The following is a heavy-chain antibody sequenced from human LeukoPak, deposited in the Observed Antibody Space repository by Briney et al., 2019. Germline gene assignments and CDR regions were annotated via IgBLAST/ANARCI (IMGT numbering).Heavy chain of an antibody. D-gene: IGHD6-19*01. V-gene: IGHV1-69*13. J-gene: IGHJ5*02. CDR2: IILIFGTA. Sequence: SVKVSCKASGGTFSSYAISWVRQAPGQGLEWMGGIILIFGTANYAQKFQGRVTITADESTSTAYMELSSLRSEDTAVYYCAGDLSSSGWYGEVGFDPWGQGTLVTVSS. CDR1: GGTFSSYA. CDR3: AGDLSSSGWYGEVGFDP.